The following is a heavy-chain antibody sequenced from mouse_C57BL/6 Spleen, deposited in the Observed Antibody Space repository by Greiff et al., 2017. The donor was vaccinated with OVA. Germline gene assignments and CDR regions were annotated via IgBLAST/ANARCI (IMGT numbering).Heavy chain of an antibody. CDR2: ISPSDSET. D-gene: IGHD2-2*01. Sequence: QVQLQQPGAELVRPGSSVKLSCKASGYTFTSYWMDWVKQRPGQGLEWIGHISPSDSETHYNQKFKDKATLTVDKSSSTAYLQLSSLTSEDSAVYYCAREGGYGGTFAYWGQGTLVTVSA. J-gene: IGHJ3*01. CDR1: GYTFTSYW. V-gene: IGHV1-61*01. CDR3: AREGGYGGTFAY.